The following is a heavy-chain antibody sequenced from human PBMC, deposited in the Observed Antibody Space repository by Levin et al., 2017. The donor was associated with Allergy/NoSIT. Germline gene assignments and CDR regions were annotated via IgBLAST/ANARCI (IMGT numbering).Heavy chain of an antibody. V-gene: IGHV4-31*03. CDR1: GVSISSSPYY. CDR2: IYYSGAT. D-gene: IGHD6-13*01. J-gene: IGHJ5*02. CDR3: ARARTAGGKAWFDP. Sequence: MPSETLSLTCTVSGVSISSSPYYWSWIRQHPGKGLEWIGYIYYSGATYYNPSLEGRITISVDTSTNQFSLKLSSVTAADTAVYYCARARTAGGKAWFDPWGQGAPVSVSS.